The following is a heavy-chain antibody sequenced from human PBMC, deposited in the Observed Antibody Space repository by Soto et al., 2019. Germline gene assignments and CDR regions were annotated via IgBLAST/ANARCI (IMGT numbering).Heavy chain of an antibody. CDR3: AREQSYYGSGSYYYFDY. J-gene: IGHJ4*02. CDR1: CGSFSGYY. CDR2: INHSGST. Sequence: SETLSLTCAVYCGSFSGYYWSWIRQPPGKGLEWIGEINHSGSTNYNPSLKSRVTISVDTSKNQFSLKLSSVTAADTAVYYCAREQSYYGSGSYYYFDYWGQGTLVTVSS. D-gene: IGHD3-10*01. V-gene: IGHV4-34*01.